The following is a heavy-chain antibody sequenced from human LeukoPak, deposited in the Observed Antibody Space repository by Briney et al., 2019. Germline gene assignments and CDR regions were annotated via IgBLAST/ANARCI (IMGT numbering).Heavy chain of an antibody. CDR1: GGSISSGSYY. Sequence: SQTLSLTCTVSGGSISSGSYYWSWIRQPAGKGLEWIGRIYTSGSTNYNPSLKSRVTISVDASKNQFSLKLSSVTAADTAVYYCALGGESFDYWGQGTLVTVSS. CDR2: IYTSGST. J-gene: IGHJ4*02. CDR3: ALGGESFDY. D-gene: IGHD3-10*01. V-gene: IGHV4-61*02.